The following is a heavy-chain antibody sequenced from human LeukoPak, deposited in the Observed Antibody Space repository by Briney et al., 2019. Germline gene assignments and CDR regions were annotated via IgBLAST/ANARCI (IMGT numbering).Heavy chain of an antibody. CDR1: GGSISSYY. D-gene: IGHD3-10*01. V-gene: IGHV4-59*01. J-gene: IGHJ4*02. CDR3: ARDSRPGRDYYGSPLAQFFDY. CDR2: IYYSGST. Sequence: SSETLSLTCTVSGGSISSYYWSWIRQPPGKGLEWIGYIYYSGSTNHNPSLKSRVTISVDTSKNQFSLKLSSVIAADTAVYYCARDSRPGRDYYGSPLAQFFDYWGQGTLVTVSS.